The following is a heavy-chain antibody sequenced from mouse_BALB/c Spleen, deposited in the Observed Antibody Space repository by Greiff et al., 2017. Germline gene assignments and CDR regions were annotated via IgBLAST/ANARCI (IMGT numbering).Heavy chain of an antibody. CDR2: INPSNGRT. CDR3: ARGGITTAHAMDY. Sequence: QVQLQQSGAELVKPGASVKLSCKASGYTFTSYWMHWVKQRPGQGLEWIGEINPSNGRTNYNEKFKSKATLTVDKSSSTAYMQLSSLTSEDSAVYYCARGGITTAHAMDYWGQGTSVTVSS. V-gene: IGHV1S81*02. J-gene: IGHJ4*01. D-gene: IGHD1-2*01. CDR1: GYTFTSYW.